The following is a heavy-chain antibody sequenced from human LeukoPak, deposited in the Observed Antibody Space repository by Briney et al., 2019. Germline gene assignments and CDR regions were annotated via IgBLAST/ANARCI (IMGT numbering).Heavy chain of an antibody. CDR3: ARRVVVAATVWFDP. CDR1: GGSISSYC. J-gene: IGHJ5*02. CDR2: IYTGGST. V-gene: IGHV4-4*09. Sequence: SETLSLTCTVSGGSISSYCWSWIRQPPGKGLEWIGYIYTGGSTNYNPSLKSRVTISVDTSKNQFSLKLSSVTAADTAVYYCARRVVVAATVWFDPWGQGTLVTVSS. D-gene: IGHD2-15*01.